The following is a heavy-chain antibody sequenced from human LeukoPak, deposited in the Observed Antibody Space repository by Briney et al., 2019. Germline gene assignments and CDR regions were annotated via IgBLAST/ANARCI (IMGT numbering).Heavy chain of an antibody. D-gene: IGHD3-22*01. Sequence: PGRSLRLSCAASGFTFSSYGMHWVRQAPGKGLEWVAVISYDGSNKYYADSVKGRFTISRDNSKNTLYLQMNSLRAEDTAVYYCAKPNTYYYDSSGYYYFDYWGQGTLVTVSP. J-gene: IGHJ4*02. CDR2: ISYDGSNK. CDR1: GFTFSSYG. CDR3: AKPNTYYYDSSGYYYFDY. V-gene: IGHV3-30*18.